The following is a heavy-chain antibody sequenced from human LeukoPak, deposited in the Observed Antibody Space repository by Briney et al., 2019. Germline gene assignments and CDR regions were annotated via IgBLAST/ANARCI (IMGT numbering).Heavy chain of an antibody. CDR3: AKNPKAVTISGVPSLGY. CDR1: GFSFSSFG. D-gene: IGHD3-3*01. Sequence: GGSLRLSCAVSGFSFSSFGMHWIRQAPGKGLEWVGFISYDGSIKYYADSVKGRFTISRDDSKNTLYLQMSGLRTEDTAVYYCAKNPKAVTISGVPSLGYWGQGTLVTVSS. V-gene: IGHV3-30*02. CDR2: ISYDGSIK. J-gene: IGHJ4*02.